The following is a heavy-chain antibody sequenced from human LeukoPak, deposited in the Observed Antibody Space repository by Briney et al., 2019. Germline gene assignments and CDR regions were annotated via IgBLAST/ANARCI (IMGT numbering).Heavy chain of an antibody. V-gene: IGHV1-3*01. CDR3: ARDGGYCSGGSCYPLNYFVY. CDR1: GYTFTSYA. D-gene: IGHD2-15*01. CDR2: INAGNGNT. Sequence: ASVKVSCKASGYTFTSYAMHWVRQAPGQRLEWMGWINAGNGNTKYSQKFQGRVTITRDTSASTAYMELSSLRSEDTAVYYCARDGGYCSGGSCYPLNYFVYWGQGTLVTVSS. J-gene: IGHJ4*02.